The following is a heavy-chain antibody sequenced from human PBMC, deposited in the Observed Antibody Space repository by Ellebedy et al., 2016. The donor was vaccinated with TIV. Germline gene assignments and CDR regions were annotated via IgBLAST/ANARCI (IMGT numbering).Heavy chain of an antibody. CDR3: ARRYMDV. Sequence: GESLKISXAASGFTFSSYAMSWVRQAPGKGLEWVSAISGSGGSTYYADSVKGRFTISRDNAKNSVYLQMNNLRAEDTAVYYCARRYMDVWGKGTTVTVSS. V-gene: IGHV3-23*01. CDR1: GFTFSSYA. J-gene: IGHJ6*03. CDR2: ISGSGGST.